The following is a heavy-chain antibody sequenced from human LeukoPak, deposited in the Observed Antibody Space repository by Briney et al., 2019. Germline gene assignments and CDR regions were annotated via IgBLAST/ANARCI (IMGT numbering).Heavy chain of an antibody. J-gene: IGHJ4*02. CDR3: ATDSFNEGIAAAGNDY. V-gene: IGHV1-69*04. D-gene: IGHD6-13*01. Sequence: GSSVKVSCKASGGTFSSYAISWVRQAPGQGLEWMGRIIPIFGIANYAQKFQGRVTITADKSTSTAYMELSSLRSEDTAVCYCATDSFNEGIAAAGNDYWGQGTLVTVSS. CDR2: IIPIFGIA. CDR1: GGTFSSYA.